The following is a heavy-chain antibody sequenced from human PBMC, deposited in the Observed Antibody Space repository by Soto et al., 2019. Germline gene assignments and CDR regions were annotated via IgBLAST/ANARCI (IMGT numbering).Heavy chain of an antibody. CDR1: GYTFTSYG. CDR2: ISAYNGNT. D-gene: IGHD3-10*01. J-gene: IGHJ4*02. V-gene: IGHV1-18*01. CDR3: EGDGVAGNYFDF. Sequence: QVQLVQSGTEVKKPGASVKVSCKASGYTFTSYGISWVRQAPGQALEWMGWISAYNGNTNYAQKLQGRVTMTTDTATSAGYMELRSLRSDDTAVYCCEGDGVAGNYFDFWGQGALVTVSS.